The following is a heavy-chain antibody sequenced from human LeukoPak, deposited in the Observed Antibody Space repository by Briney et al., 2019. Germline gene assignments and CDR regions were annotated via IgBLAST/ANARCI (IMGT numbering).Heavy chain of an antibody. D-gene: IGHD1-1*01. CDR1: GFPFSTYW. CDR2: INSDGSNT. J-gene: IGHJ4*02. CDR3: ARKTVPDY. Sequence: RGSLRLSCVASGFPFSTYWMHWVRQAPGKGLIWVSHINSDGSNTRYVDSVKGRFTISRDNAKNTLYLQMNSLRAEDTGVYYCARKTVPDYWGQGTLVTVSS. V-gene: IGHV3-74*01.